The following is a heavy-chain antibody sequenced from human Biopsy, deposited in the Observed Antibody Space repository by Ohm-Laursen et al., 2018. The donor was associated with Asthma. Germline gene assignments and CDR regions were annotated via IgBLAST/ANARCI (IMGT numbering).Heavy chain of an antibody. CDR1: GFSFIRYG. Sequence: RSLRLSFAASGFSFIRYGMHWVRQAPGKGLEWVAGISFDGSNKYYGDSVKGGFTIARDNSKNTVYLQMNSLRAEDTAVYYCASYEVVTAILPMDVWGQGTTVTVSS. V-gene: IGHV3-30*03. D-gene: IGHD2-21*02. CDR3: ASYEVVTAILPMDV. J-gene: IGHJ6*02. CDR2: ISFDGSNK.